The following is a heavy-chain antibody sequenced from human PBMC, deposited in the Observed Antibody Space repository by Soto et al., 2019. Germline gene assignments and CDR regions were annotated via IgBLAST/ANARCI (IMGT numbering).Heavy chain of an antibody. Sequence: QVQLQESGPGLVKPSKTLSLTCTVSGGSINGYYWSWIRQPPGKGLEWIGYISYSGSTNYNPSLKSRVTTSVDTSKNQCSLKLSSVTAADTAVYYCARDWGGGTFDYWRQGTLVTVSS. J-gene: IGHJ4*02. CDR1: GGSINGYY. CDR3: ARDWGGGTFDY. V-gene: IGHV4-59*01. CDR2: ISYSGST. D-gene: IGHD3-16*01.